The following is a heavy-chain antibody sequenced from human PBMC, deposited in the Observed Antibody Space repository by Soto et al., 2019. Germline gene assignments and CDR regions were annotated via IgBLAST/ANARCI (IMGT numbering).Heavy chain of an antibody. CDR2: IFHGGNT. V-gene: IGHV4-38-2*01. J-gene: IGHJ3*01. Sequence: SETLSLTCAVSGFFISSGNYWGWIRKPPGKGLEWIGSIFHGGNTYYNPSLKSRVTISVDMSKNQFSLKLNPVTAADTAVYYCARARWYDAFDVWGQGTVVTVSS. D-gene: IGHD2-15*01. CDR3: ARARWYDAFDV. CDR1: GFFISSGNY.